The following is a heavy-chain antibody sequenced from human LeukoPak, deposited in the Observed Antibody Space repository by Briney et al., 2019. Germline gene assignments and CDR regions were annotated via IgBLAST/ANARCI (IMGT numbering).Heavy chain of an antibody. CDR2: AYSDGNT. D-gene: IGHD6-19*01. J-gene: IGHJ6*02. CDR3: ARLFGSGWPGYFYYAMDV. CDR1: GITVNSTY. V-gene: IGHV3-66*04. Sequence: GGSLRLSCAASGITVNSTYISWVRQAPRKGLEWVSVAYSDGNTYYAGSEKGRFTISRDNSKNTLFLQMNSLRAEDTAVYYCARLFGSGWPGYFYYAMDVWGQGTTVAVSS.